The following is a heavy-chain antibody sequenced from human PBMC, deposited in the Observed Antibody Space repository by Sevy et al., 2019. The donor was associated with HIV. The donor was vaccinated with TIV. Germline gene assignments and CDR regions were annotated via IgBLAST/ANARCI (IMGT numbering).Heavy chain of an antibody. CDR3: VKRQAAAGTPYYYYYGMDV. D-gene: IGHD6-13*01. CDR1: GFTFSSYG. Sequence: GGSLRLSCAASGFTFSSYGMHWVRQAPGKGLEWVAVISYDGSNKYYADSVKGRFTISRDNSKNTLYLQMNSLRAEDTAVYYCVKRQAAAGTPYYYYYGMDVWGQGTTVTVSS. J-gene: IGHJ6*02. V-gene: IGHV3-30*18. CDR2: ISYDGSNK.